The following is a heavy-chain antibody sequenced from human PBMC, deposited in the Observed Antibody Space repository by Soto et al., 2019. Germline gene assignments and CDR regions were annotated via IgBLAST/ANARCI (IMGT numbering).Heavy chain of an antibody. CDR3: ASSYGSGNGY. V-gene: IGHV1-69*13. J-gene: IGHJ4*02. Sequence: SVKFSSKAYGRTFSSHATSSVRQAPGQGLEWMGGIIPIFGTANYAQKFQGRVTITADESTSPAYMELSSLRSEDTAVYYFASSYGSGNGYWGQGTIVTVSS. D-gene: IGHD3-10*01. CDR1: GRTFSSHA. CDR2: IIPIFGTA.